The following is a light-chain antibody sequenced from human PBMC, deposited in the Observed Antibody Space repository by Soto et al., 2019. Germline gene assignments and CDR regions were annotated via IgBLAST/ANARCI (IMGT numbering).Light chain of an antibody. Sequence: EVVLTQSPGTLSLSPGERATLSCRASQSVSNNYLAWYQQKPGQGPRLLIFGSSDRATGIPDRFSGSGSGTEFTLTISSLQSEDFAVYYCQQYNNWPQTFGQGTKVEIK. CDR2: GSS. V-gene: IGKV3D-15*01. CDR3: QQYNNWPQT. CDR1: QSVSNN. J-gene: IGKJ1*01.